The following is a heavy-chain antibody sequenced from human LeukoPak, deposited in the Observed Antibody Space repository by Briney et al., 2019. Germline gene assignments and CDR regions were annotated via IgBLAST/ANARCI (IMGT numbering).Heavy chain of an antibody. Sequence: GGSLRLSCAASGFTFSAYSMNWVRHTPGRGLEWVANINGRGITIHYADSFRGRFTISRDNTKNSLNLQMNNLRAEDTGLYYCARVEAKEGYWGQGTLVTVSS. D-gene: IGHD1-26*01. V-gene: IGHV3-48*04. CDR3: ARVEAKEGY. CDR2: INGRGITI. CDR1: GFTFSAYS. J-gene: IGHJ4*02.